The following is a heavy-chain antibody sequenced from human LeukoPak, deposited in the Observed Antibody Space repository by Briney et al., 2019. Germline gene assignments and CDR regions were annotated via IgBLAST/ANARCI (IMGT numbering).Heavy chain of an antibody. V-gene: IGHV4-59*01. CDR3: ARGQRAVGAFDI. CDR1: GDSISSSY. Sequence: SETLSLTCTVSGDSISSSYWGWIRQPPGKELEFIGYIYYTGSTNYNPSLKSRVTISLDTSKNQFSLKLTTVTAADTAVYYCARGQRAVGAFDIWGQGTMVTVSS. D-gene: IGHD6-19*01. J-gene: IGHJ3*02. CDR2: IYYTGST.